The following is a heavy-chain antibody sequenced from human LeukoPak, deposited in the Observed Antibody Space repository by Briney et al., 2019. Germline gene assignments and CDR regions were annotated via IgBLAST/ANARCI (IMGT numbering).Heavy chain of an antibody. J-gene: IGHJ4*02. Sequence: GGSLRLSCAASGFTFSSYAMSWVRQAPGKGLEWVSAISNNGGYTYYADSVQGRFTISRDNSKSTLCLQMNSLRAEDTAVYYCAKSRHSSWYYYNNWGQGTLVTVSS. V-gene: IGHV3-23*01. CDR2: ISNNGGYT. D-gene: IGHD6-13*01. CDR1: GFTFSSYA. CDR3: AKSRHSSWYYYNN.